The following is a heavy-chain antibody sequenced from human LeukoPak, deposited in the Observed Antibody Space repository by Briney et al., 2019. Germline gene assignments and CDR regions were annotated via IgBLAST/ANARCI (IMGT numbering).Heavy chain of an antibody. CDR1: GFIFSSYW. D-gene: IGHD4-17*01. Sequence: GGSLRLSCAASGFIFSSYWMDWVRQAPGKGLEWVGNINEDGSDKNYVESLKGRFTISRDNASNELYLQMNSLSADETAVYYCARDADYGYDRFDYWGQGTQVTVSS. J-gene: IGHJ4*02. V-gene: IGHV3-7*01. CDR3: ARDADYGYDRFDY. CDR2: INEDGSDK.